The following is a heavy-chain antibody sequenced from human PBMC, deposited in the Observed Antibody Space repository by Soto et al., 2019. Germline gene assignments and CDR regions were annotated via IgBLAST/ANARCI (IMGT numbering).Heavy chain of an antibody. V-gene: IGHV4-59*01. CDR3: AIALILTGYYIHDAFDI. D-gene: IGHD3-9*01. CDR1: GGSISRYD. J-gene: IGHJ3*02. Sequence: SETVALTCGVSGGSISRYDWCWIRQPPGKGLEWIGYIYYSGSTNYNPSLKSRVTISVDTSKNQFSLKLSSVTAADTAVYYWAIALILTGYYIHDAFDIWGQGTMVT. CDR2: IYYSGST.